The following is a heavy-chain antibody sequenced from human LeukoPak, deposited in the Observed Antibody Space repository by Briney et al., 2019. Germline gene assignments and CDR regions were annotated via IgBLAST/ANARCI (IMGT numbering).Heavy chain of an antibody. J-gene: IGHJ4*02. CDR2: ISGSGGST. CDR3: AKKRWLATAPFDY. Sequence: GESLRLSCAASGFTFSSYWMHWVRQAPGKGLEWVSAISGSGGSTYYADSVKGRFTISRDNSKNTLYLQMNSLRAEDTAVYYCAKKRWLATAPFDYWGQGTLVTVSS. V-gene: IGHV3-23*01. CDR1: GFTFSSYW. D-gene: IGHD6-19*01.